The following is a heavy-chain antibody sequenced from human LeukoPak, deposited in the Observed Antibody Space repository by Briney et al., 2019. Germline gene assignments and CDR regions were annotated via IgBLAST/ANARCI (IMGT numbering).Heavy chain of an antibody. Sequence: PSETLSLTCTVSGGSISSYYWSWIRQPPGKGLEWIGYIYYSGSTNYNPSLKSRVTISVDTSNNQFSLRLTSVTAADTAVYYCARGTTAAAGIFDCWGQGTLVTVSS. J-gene: IGHJ4*02. V-gene: IGHV4-59*12. D-gene: IGHD6-13*01. CDR1: GGSISSYY. CDR2: IYYSGST. CDR3: ARGTTAAAGIFDC.